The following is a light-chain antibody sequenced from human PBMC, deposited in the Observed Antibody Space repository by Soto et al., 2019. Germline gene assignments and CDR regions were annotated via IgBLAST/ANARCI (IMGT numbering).Light chain of an antibody. CDR3: QQYGSSPQWT. Sequence: EIVLTQSSGTLSLSPGERATLSCRASQSVSSNFLAWYQQKPGQAPRLLIYGASSRATGIPDRFSGSGSGTDVTLTISRLDPEDFAVYYCQQYGSSPQWTFGQGTKVEIK. CDR1: QSVSSNF. V-gene: IGKV3-20*01. J-gene: IGKJ1*01. CDR2: GAS.